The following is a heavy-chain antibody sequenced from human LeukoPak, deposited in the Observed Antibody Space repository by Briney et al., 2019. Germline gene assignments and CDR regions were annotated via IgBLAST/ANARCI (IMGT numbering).Heavy chain of an antibody. J-gene: IGHJ3*02. CDR3: ARARFIVVVPAAIDIDAFDI. Sequence: SETLSLTCAVYGGSFSGYHWSWIRQPPGKGLEWIGEINHGGSTNYNPSLKSRVTISVDTSKNQFSLKLSSVTAADTAVYYCARARFIVVVPAAIDIDAFDIWGQGTMVTVSS. V-gene: IGHV4-34*01. CDR2: INHGGST. D-gene: IGHD2-2*01. CDR1: GGSFSGYH.